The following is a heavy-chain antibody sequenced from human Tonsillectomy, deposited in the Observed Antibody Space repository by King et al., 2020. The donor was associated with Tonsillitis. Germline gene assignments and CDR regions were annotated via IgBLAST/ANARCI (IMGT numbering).Heavy chain of an antibody. CDR1: GASITSHY. CDR3: ARDRRYSSGGYYYHMDV. Sequence: VQLQESGPGLVKPSETLSLTCTVSGASITSHYWNWIRQPPGKGLEWIGYLSHTGSTNYHPSLRSRITMSVDSSKNQFSLKLSSVTAADTAVYYCARDRRYSSGGYYYHMDVWGKGTAVTVSS. CDR2: LSHTGST. V-gene: IGHV4-59*11. J-gene: IGHJ6*03. D-gene: IGHD6-19*01.